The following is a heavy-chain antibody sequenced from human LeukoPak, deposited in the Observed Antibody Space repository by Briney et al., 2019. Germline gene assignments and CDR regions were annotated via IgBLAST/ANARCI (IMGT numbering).Heavy chain of an antibody. D-gene: IGHD6-6*01. CDR3: APFQYSSSASTNPFDY. CDR1: GGTFSSYA. Sequence: SVKVSCKASGGTFSSYAISWVRQAPGQGLEWMGGIIPIFGTANYAQKFQGRVTITTDESTSTAYMELSSLRSEDTAVYYCAPFQYSSSASTNPFDYWGQGTLVTVSS. V-gene: IGHV1-69*05. CDR2: IIPIFGTA. J-gene: IGHJ4*02.